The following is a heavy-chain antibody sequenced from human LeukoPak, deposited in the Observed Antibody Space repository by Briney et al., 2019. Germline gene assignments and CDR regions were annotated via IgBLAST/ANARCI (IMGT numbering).Heavy chain of an antibody. V-gene: IGHV1-69*06. CDR1: GGTLSSYA. J-gene: IGHJ6*03. CDR2: IIPIFGTA. CDR3: ARVVGLTGYSSSWYSGYYYYMDV. Sequence: SVKVSCKASGGTLSSYAISWVRQAPGQGLEWMGGIIPIFGTANYAQKFQDRVTITADKSTSTAYMELSSLRSEDTAVYYCARVVGLTGYSSSWYSGYYYYMDVWGKGTTVTVSS. D-gene: IGHD6-13*01.